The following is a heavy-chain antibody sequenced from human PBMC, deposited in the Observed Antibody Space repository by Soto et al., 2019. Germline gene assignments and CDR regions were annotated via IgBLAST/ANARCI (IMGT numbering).Heavy chain of an antibody. V-gene: IGHV3-33*01. Sequence: GGSLRLSCAASGFTFSSYGMHWVRQAPGKGLEWVALIWYDGSNKYYADSVKGRFTISRDNSKNTLYLRMNSLRAGDTALYYCARDLAEPEIFYYYKGLDVWGQGTTVTVSS. CDR1: GFTFSSYG. CDR3: ARDLAEPEIFYYYKGLDV. CDR2: IWYDGSNK. D-gene: IGHD3-9*01. J-gene: IGHJ6*02.